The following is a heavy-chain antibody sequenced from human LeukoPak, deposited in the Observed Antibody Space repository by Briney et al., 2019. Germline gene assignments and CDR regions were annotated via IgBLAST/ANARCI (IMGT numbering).Heavy chain of an antibody. CDR2: LNGDGSST. CDR1: GFTFTTYW. D-gene: IGHD3-10*01. Sequence: GGSLRLSCAASGFTFTTYWMHWVRQTPGKGLVWVSRLNGDGSSTSYADSVRGRFTISRDNARNTLYLQMNSLRDEDTAVYYCARDPHGSGSAWGQGTLVTVSS. J-gene: IGHJ5*02. CDR3: ARDPHGSGSA. V-gene: IGHV3-74*01.